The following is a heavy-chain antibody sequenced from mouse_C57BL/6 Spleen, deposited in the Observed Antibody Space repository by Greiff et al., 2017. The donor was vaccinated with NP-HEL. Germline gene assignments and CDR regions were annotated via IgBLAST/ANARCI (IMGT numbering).Heavy chain of an antibody. J-gene: IGHJ2*01. CDR1: GYTFTSYW. D-gene: IGHD2-3*01. CDR2: IDPSDSYT. V-gene: IGHV1-59*01. CDR3: AILSRYYFDY. Sequence: VQLQQPGAELVRPGTSVKLSCKASGYTFTSYWMHWVKQRPGQGLEWIGVIDPSDSYTKYNQKFKGKATLTVDTSSTTAYKQLSSLTSEDSSVYDCAILSRYYFDYWGQGTTRTVSS.